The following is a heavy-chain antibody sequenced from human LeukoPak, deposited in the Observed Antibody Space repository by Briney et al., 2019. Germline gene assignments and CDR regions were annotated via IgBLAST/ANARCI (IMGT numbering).Heavy chain of an antibody. J-gene: IGHJ4*02. CDR1: GYTFADHG. D-gene: IGHD2-21*01. Sequence: GGSLRLSCAGSGYTFADHGMSWVRQAPGKGLEWVGRIKSKTDGGTTDYAAPVKGRFTISRDDSKNTLYLQMNSLKTEDTAVYYCTRGEVVIAITTYFDYWGQGTLVTISS. CDR2: IKSKTDGGTT. V-gene: IGHV3-15*01. CDR3: TRGEVVIAITTYFDY.